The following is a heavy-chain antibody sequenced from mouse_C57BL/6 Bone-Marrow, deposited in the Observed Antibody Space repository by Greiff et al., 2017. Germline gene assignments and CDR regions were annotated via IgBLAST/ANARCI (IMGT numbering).Heavy chain of an antibody. J-gene: IGHJ2*01. D-gene: IGHD2-1*01. CDR1: GYTFTSYW. CDR3: ARGIYYGNYEDY. CDR2: IYPGSGST. V-gene: IGHV1-55*01. Sequence: VQLHQPGAELVKPGASVKMSCKASGYTFTSYWITWVKQRPGHGLEWIGVIYPGSGSTNYNEKFKSKATLTVDQSSSTAYMQLSSLTSEDSAVYYCARGIYYGNYEDYWGQGTTLTVSS.